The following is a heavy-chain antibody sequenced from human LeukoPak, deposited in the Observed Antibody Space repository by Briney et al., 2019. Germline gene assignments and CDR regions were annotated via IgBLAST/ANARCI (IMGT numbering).Heavy chain of an antibody. CDR1: GYTFTSYY. D-gene: IGHD2-21*01. CDR3: ARSRAAPTPLLD. Sequence: ASVKVSCKASGYTFTSYYMHWVRQTPGQGLEWMGIINPSGGSTSYAQKFQGRVTMTRDTSTSTVYMELSSLRSEDTAVYYCARSRAAPTPLLDWGQGTLVTVSS. V-gene: IGHV1-46*01. J-gene: IGHJ4*02. CDR2: INPSGGST.